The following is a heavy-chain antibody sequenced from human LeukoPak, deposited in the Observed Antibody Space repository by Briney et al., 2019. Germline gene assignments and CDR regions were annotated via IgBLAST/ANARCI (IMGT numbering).Heavy chain of an antibody. Sequence: GGSLRLSCAASGFTFSDYYMSWIRQAPGKGLEWVSYISSSGSTIYYADSVKGRFIISRDNGDNSVFLEMNSLTADGTAIYYCVREAYEAGTLWYFDYWGQGALVIVSS. V-gene: IGHV3-11*04. D-gene: IGHD6-19*01. CDR2: ISSSGSTI. CDR3: VREAYEAGTLWYFDY. J-gene: IGHJ4*02. CDR1: GFTFSDYY.